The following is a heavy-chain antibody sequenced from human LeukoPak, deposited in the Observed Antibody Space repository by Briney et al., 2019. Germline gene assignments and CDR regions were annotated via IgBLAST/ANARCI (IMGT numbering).Heavy chain of an antibody. V-gene: IGHV1-2*02. D-gene: IGHD3-10*01. CDR3: ARMSTLYGSGSPIDY. CDR2: INPNSGGT. Sequence: GASVKVSCKASGYTFSDNYLHWVRQAPGQGLEWMGWINPNSGGTNYAQKFQGRVTMTRDTSISTAYMELSRLRSDDTAVYYCARMSTLYGSGSPIDYWGQGTLVTVSS. J-gene: IGHJ4*02. CDR1: GYTFSDNY.